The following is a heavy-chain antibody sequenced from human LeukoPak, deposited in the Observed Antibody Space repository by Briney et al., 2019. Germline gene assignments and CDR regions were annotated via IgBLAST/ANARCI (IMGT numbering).Heavy chain of an antibody. Sequence: ASVKVSCKASGGTFSSYAISWVRQAPGQGLEWMGGIIPIFGTANYAQKFQGRVTITTDEPTSTAYMELSSLRSEDTAVYYCARALSRSAARRYWFDPWGQGTLVTVSS. V-gene: IGHV1-69*05. CDR2: IIPIFGTA. CDR3: ARALSRSAARRYWFDP. J-gene: IGHJ5*02. CDR1: GGTFSSYA. D-gene: IGHD6-6*01.